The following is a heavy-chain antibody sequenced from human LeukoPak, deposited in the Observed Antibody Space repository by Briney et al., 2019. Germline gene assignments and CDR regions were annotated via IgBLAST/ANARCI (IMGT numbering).Heavy chain of an antibody. J-gene: IGHJ4*02. Sequence: GGSLRLSCAASGFTFGSYAMSWVRQSPGKGLQWVSAISGGGGSTYYADSVKGRFTISRDNSKNTLYLQMNSLRAEDAAVYYCAKNGFHCTSTSCYSTSYYFDYWGQGTLVTVSS. CDR1: GFTFGSYA. D-gene: IGHD2-2*01. CDR3: AKNGFHCTSTSCYSTSYYFDY. CDR2: ISGGGGST. V-gene: IGHV3-23*01.